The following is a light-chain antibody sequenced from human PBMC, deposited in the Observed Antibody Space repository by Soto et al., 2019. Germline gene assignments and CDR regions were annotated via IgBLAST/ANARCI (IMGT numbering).Light chain of an antibody. J-gene: IGLJ1*01. CDR3: CSYAGSNTFV. CDR2: EGT. Sequence: QSALTQPASVSGSPGQSITISCTETSSDFGTFNLVSWYQQHPGKAPKLMIYEGTKRPSGVSNRFSGSKSGNTASLTISGLQAEDEAEYYCCSYAGSNTFVFGTGTKLTVL. V-gene: IGLV2-23*01. CDR1: SSDFGTFNL.